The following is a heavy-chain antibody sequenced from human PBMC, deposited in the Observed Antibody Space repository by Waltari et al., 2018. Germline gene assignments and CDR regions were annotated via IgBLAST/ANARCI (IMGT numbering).Heavy chain of an antibody. Sequence: QVQLQESRPGLVKPSETLSLTCTVSGCSISRYYWSWIRQPAGKGLEWIWRIYTSGRTNYNPSLKSRVTMSVDTSKDQFSLKLSSVTAADTAVYYCARGYYDFPYYYYYMDVWGKGTTVTISS. CDR1: GCSISRYY. V-gene: IGHV4-4*07. CDR2: IYTSGRT. J-gene: IGHJ6*03. D-gene: IGHD3-3*01. CDR3: ARGYYDFPYYYYYMDV.